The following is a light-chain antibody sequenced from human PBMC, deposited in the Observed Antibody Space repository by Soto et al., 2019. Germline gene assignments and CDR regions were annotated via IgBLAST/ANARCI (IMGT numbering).Light chain of an antibody. CDR3: SSYTSSSTLD. CDR1: SSDVGGYNY. CDR2: EVS. J-gene: IGLJ1*01. V-gene: IGLV2-14*01. Sequence: QSALTQPASVSGSPGQSITISCTGTSSDVGGYNYVSWYQHYPGKAPKLMIYEVSNRPSGVSHRFSASKSGNTASLTISGLQAEDGADYYCSSYTSSSTLDFGTGTKVTVL.